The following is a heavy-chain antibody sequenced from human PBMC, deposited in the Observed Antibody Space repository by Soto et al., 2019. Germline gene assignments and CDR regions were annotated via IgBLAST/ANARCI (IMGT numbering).Heavy chain of an antibody. CDR2: IYYSGST. J-gene: IGHJ4*02. CDR3: ARVGGLAARTFDY. CDR1: GGSISSSSYY. Sequence: SETLSLTCTVSGGSISSSSYYWGWIRQPPGKGLEWIGSIYYSGSTNYNPSLKSRVTISVDTSKNQFSLNLRSMSPADTAVYYCARVGGLAARTFDYWGPGTLVTVSS. D-gene: IGHD6-6*01. V-gene: IGHV4-39*07.